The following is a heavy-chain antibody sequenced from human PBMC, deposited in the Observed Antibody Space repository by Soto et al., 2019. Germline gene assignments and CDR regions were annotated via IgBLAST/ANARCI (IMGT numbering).Heavy chain of an antibody. D-gene: IGHD2-21*01. V-gene: IGHV4-39*01. CDR2: IYYSGST. CDR1: GGSININNYY. CDR3: ASRRVVVNGITDY. J-gene: IGHJ4*02. Sequence: SLTCTVSGGSININNYYWSWIRQPPGNGLEWIGSIYYSGSTYYNPSLKSRVTISVDTSKNQFSLKLSSVTASDTAVFYCASRRVVVNGITDYWGQGTLVTVSS.